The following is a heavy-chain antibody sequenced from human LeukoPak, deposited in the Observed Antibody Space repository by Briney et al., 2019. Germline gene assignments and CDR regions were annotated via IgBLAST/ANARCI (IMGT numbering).Heavy chain of an antibody. CDR1: GGSISSYY. Sequence: SETLSLTCTVSGGSISSYYWSWIRQPPGKGLEWIGYIYYSGSTNYNPSLKGRVTISVDTSKNQFSLKLSSVTAADTAVYYCARDGRRYDFWSGYYPTDAFDIWGQGTMVTVSS. V-gene: IGHV4-59*01. D-gene: IGHD3-3*01. J-gene: IGHJ3*02. CDR3: ARDGRRYDFWSGYYPTDAFDI. CDR2: IYYSGST.